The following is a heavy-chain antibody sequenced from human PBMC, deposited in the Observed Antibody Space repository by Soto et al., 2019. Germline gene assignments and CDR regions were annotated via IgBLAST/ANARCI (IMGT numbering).Heavy chain of an antibody. Sequence: QVQLQESGPGLVKPSQTLSLTCTVSGGSISSGGYYWSWIRQHPGKDLEWIGYIYYSGSTYYNPSLKSRVTISVDTSKNQFALKLSSVTAADTAVYYCARVCGGDCLHGMDVWGQGTTVTVSS. CDR3: ARVCGGDCLHGMDV. CDR2: IYYSGST. D-gene: IGHD2-21*02. CDR1: GGSISSGGYY. J-gene: IGHJ6*02. V-gene: IGHV4-31*03.